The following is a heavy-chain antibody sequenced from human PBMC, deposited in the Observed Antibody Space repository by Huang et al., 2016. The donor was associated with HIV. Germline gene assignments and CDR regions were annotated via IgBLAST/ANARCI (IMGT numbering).Heavy chain of an antibody. V-gene: IGHV4-39*02. J-gene: IGHJ4*02. D-gene: IGHD3-22*01. CDR2: MHYGGRT. CDR1: FASISGTSKY. CDR3: ASGPVIVSISRFYFEQ. Sequence: LLLRESGSGLVKTSETMSLSCTVAFASISGTSKYWTGVRQAPGKGLEWIASMHYGGRTYYNPSLKSRVSMSVDTSHNQHFSLTLASVTAADTAVYFCASGPVIVSISRFYFEQWGPGILVTV.